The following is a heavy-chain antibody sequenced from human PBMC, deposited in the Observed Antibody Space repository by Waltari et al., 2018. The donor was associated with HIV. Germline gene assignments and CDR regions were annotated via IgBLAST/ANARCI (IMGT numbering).Heavy chain of an antibody. V-gene: IGHV1-2*02. D-gene: IGHD1-26*01. J-gene: IGHJ2*01. Sequence: QVQLVQSGAEVKKPGASVKVSCTASGYTFTGYYMHWVRQAPGQGLEWMGWINPNSGGTNYAQKFQGRVTMTRDTSISTAYMELSRLRSDDTAVYYCASRKTVGATLWYFDLWGRGTLVTVSS. CDR3: ASRKTVGATLWYFDL. CDR2: INPNSGGT. CDR1: GYTFTGYY.